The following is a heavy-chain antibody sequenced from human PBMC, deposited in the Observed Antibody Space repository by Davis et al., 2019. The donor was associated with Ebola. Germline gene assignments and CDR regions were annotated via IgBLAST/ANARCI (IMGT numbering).Heavy chain of an antibody. CDR1: GFTFSSYA. D-gene: IGHD6-19*01. V-gene: IGHV3-30-3*01. CDR2: ISYDGSNK. J-gene: IGHJ3*02. CDR3: ARDRGAVAGFDAFDI. Sequence: GGSLRLSCAASGFTFSSYAMHWVRQAPGKGLEWVAVISYDGSNKYYADSVKGRFTISRDNSKNTLYLQMNSLRAEDTAVYYCARDRGAVAGFDAFDIWGQGTMVTVSS.